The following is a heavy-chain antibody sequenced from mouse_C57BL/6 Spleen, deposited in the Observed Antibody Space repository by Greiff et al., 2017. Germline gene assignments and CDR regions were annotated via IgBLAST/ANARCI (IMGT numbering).Heavy chain of an antibody. D-gene: IGHD3-3*01. CDR3: ARRGGTRYYYAMDY. CDR1: GFTFSSYG. J-gene: IGHJ4*01. CDR2: ISSGGSYT. Sequence: EVQVVESGGDLVKPGGSLKLSCAASGFTFSSYGMSWVRQTPDKRLEWVATISSGGSYTYYPDSVKGRFTISRDNAKNTLYLQMSSLKSEDTAMYYCARRGGTRYYYAMDYWGQGTSVTVSS. V-gene: IGHV5-6*01.